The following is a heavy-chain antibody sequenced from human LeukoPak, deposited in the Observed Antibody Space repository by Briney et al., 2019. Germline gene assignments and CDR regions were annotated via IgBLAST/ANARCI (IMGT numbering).Heavy chain of an antibody. CDR2: INTDGSST. D-gene: IGHD6-6*01. V-gene: IGHV3-74*01. CDR1: GFTFSSYW. J-gene: IGHJ4*02. Sequence: GGCLRLSCAASGFTFSSYWMHWVRQAPGKGLVWVSRINTDGSSTSYADSVKGRFTISRDNAKNTLYLQMNSLRAEDTAVYYCARSHSSSWFSFDYWGQGTLVTVSS. CDR3: ARSHSSSWFSFDY.